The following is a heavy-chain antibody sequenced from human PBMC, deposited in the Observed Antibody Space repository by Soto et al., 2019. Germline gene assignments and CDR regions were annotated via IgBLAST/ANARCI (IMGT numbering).Heavy chain of an antibody. CDR3: AREGQLGY. J-gene: IGHJ4*02. V-gene: IGHV1-18*01. CDR2: ISGYNGNT. D-gene: IGHD6-6*01. CDR1: GYTFSNYG. Sequence: QVQLVQSGAEVKKPGASVKVSCKASGYTFSNYGFSWVRQAPGQGLEWMGWISGYNGNTNYAGRLXGXVXXNTDTSTSTAYMELTSLRYDDTAGYYCAREGQLGYWGQGTPVTVSS.